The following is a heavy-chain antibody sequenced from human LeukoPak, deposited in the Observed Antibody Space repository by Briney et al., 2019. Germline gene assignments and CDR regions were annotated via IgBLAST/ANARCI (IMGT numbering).Heavy chain of an antibody. V-gene: IGHV3-48*01. CDR3: ARDRGYGNYVRLYYYYYMDV. CDR1: GFTFSSYS. D-gene: IGHD4-11*01. Sequence: PGGSLRLSCAASGFTFSSYSMNWVRQAPGKGLEWVSYISSSSSTIYYADSVKGRFTISRDNAKNSLYLQMNSLRAEDTAVYYCARDRGYGNYVRLYYYYYMDVWGKGTTVTVSS. J-gene: IGHJ6*03. CDR2: ISSSSSTI.